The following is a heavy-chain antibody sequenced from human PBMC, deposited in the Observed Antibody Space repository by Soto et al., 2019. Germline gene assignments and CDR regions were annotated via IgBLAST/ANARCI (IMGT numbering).Heavy chain of an antibody. Sequence: ASVKVSCKASGYTFTSYYMHWVRQAPGQGLEWMGIINPSGGSTSYAQKFQGRVTMTRDTSTSTVYMELSSLRSEDTAVYYCARDREIVVGTKYYYYGMDVWGQGTTVTVSS. V-gene: IGHV1-46*01. CDR1: GYTFTSYY. CDR3: ARDREIVVGTKYYYYGMDV. D-gene: IGHD3-22*01. J-gene: IGHJ6*02. CDR2: INPSGGST.